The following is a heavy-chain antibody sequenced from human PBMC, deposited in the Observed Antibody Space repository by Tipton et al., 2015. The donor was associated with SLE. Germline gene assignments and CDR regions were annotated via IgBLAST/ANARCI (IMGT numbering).Heavy chain of an antibody. V-gene: IGHV4-61*02. D-gene: IGHD4-17*01. Sequence: TLSLTCTFSGASINSPDYFWSWIRQPAGKGLEWSGRIYTSGTTNYNPSLKSRVTISVDTSKNQFSLNLTSVTAADTAVYYCARGSDGEYVRYFDVWGPGTLVTVSS. CDR2: IYTSGTT. J-gene: IGHJ2*01. CDR1: GASINSPDYF. CDR3: ARGSDGEYVRYFDV.